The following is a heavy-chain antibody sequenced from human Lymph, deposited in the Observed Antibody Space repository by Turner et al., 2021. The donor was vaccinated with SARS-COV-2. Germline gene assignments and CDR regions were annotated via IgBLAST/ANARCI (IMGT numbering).Heavy chain of an antibody. J-gene: IGHJ6*02. V-gene: IGHV3-30*03. CDR1: GFTFISYG. Sequence: QVQLVESGGGVVQPGRSLRLSCAASGFTFISYGMHWVRQATGKGLEWVAVISYDGGHKSYADSVKGRFTISRDNSKNTLYLQMISLRAEDTAVYYCAWALYYYYGMDVWGQGTTVTVSS. CDR2: ISYDGGHK. CDR3: AWALYYYYGMDV.